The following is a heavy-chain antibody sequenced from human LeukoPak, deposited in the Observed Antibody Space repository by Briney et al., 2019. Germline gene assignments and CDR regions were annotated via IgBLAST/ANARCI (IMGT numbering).Heavy chain of an antibody. V-gene: IGHV4-59*01. D-gene: IGHD3-22*01. J-gene: IGHJ4*02. Sequence: SETLSLTCTVSGGSISSYYWSWIRQPPGKGLEWIGYIYYSGSTNYNPSLKSRVTISVDTSKNQFSLKLSSVTAADTAVYYCARGEDYHDSSGYFDYWGQGTLVTVSS. CDR3: ARGEDYHDSSGYFDY. CDR2: IYYSGST. CDR1: GGSISSYY.